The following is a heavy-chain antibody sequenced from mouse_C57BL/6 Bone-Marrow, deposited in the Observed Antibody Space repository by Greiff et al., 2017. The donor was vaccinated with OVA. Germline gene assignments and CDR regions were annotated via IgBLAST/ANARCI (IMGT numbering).Heavy chain of an antibody. Sequence: EVQLQQSGTVLARPGASVKMSCKTSGYTFTSYWMHWVKQRPGQGLEWIGAIYPGNSDTSYNQKFKGKAKLTAVTSASTAYMELSSLTNEDSAVYYCTRPSTTVVARDWYFDVWGTGTTVTVSS. J-gene: IGHJ1*03. V-gene: IGHV1-5*01. CDR1: GYTFTSYW. CDR2: IYPGNSDT. CDR3: TRPSTTVVARDWYFDV. D-gene: IGHD1-1*01.